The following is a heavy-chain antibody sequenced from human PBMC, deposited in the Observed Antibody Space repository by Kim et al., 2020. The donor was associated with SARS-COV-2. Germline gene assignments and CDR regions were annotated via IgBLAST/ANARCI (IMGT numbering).Heavy chain of an antibody. D-gene: IGHD2-2*01. J-gene: IGHJ6*02. CDR1: GFTFSNAW. Sequence: GGSLRLSCAASGFTFSNAWMSWVRQAPGKGLEWVGRIKSKTDGGTTDYAAPVKGRFTISRDDSKNTLYLQMNSLKTEDTAVYYCTTDRIVVVPAATLDYYYYYGMDVWGQGTTVTVSS. V-gene: IGHV3-15*01. CDR3: TTDRIVVVPAATLDYYYYYGMDV. CDR2: IKSKTDGGTT.